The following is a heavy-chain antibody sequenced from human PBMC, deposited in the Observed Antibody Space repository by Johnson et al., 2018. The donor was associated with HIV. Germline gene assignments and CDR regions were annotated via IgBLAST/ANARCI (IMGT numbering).Heavy chain of an antibody. CDR1: GFTFSTYG. Sequence: QVQLVESGGGVVQPGRSLRLSCAASGFTFSTYGMHWVRQAPGSGLNGVTIVCFDGSQNKNADSVKGRFTISRDNSKNTLYLQMNSLRAEDTAVYYCARAPEVRGVDAFDIWGQATMVTVSS. CDR3: ARAPEVRGVDAFDI. D-gene: IGHD3-10*01. CDR2: VCFDGSQN. V-gene: IGHV3-30*03. J-gene: IGHJ3*02.